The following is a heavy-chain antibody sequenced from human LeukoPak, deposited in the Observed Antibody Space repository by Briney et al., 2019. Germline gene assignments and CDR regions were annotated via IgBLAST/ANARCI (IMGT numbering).Heavy chain of an antibody. Sequence: SETLSLTCSVSGGSIISYYWSWIRQPPGKGLEWIGYIYYSGSAKYNPSLKSRVTISVDTSKNQSSLKLTSVTAAATAVYYCARDIGAARSDYWGQGTLVTVSS. CDR2: IYYSGSA. J-gene: IGHJ4*02. V-gene: IGHV4-59*01. CDR1: GGSIISYY. CDR3: ARDIGAARSDY. D-gene: IGHD6-6*01.